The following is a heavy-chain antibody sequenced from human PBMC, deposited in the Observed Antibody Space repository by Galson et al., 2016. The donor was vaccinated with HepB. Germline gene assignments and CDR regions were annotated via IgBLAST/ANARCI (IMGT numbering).Heavy chain of an antibody. J-gene: IGHJ4*02. CDR2: ISYDGSHK. V-gene: IGHV3-30*04. CDR1: GFTFSSYA. CDR3: ARDRKQWTGFDY. Sequence: SLRLSCAASGFTFSSYAMHWVRQAPGKGLEWEAVISYDGSHKYYADSVKGRFTISRDNSKNTLYLQMNSLRAEDTAVYYCARDRKQWTGFDYWGQGTLVTVSS. D-gene: IGHD6-19*01.